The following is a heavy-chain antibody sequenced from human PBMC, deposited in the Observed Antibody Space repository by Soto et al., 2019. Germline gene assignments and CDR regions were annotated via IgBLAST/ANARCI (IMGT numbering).Heavy chain of an antibody. CDR3: AARCYYDSSGYYFLLDY. Sequence: SVKVSCKASGFTFTSSAVQWVRQARGQRLEWIGWIVVGSGNTNYAQKFQERVTITRDMSTSTAYMELSSLRSEDTAVYYCAARCYYDSSGYYFLLDYWGQGTLVTVSS. J-gene: IGHJ4*02. CDR2: IVVGSGNT. V-gene: IGHV1-58*01. CDR1: GFTFTSSA. D-gene: IGHD3-22*01.